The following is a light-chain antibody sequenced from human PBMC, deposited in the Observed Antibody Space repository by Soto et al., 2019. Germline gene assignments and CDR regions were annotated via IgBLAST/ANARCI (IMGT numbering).Light chain of an antibody. CDR1: SSDVGGYNY. J-gene: IGLJ1*01. CDR2: EVS. CDR3: SSYTSSSTLYV. V-gene: IGLV2-14*01. Sequence: QSVLTQPASVSGSPGQSITISCTGTSSDVGGYNYVSWYQHHPGKAPKLMIYEVSNRPSGVSTRFSGSKSGNTASLTISGLQAEDEADHYCSSYTSSSTLYVFGTGTKVTVL.